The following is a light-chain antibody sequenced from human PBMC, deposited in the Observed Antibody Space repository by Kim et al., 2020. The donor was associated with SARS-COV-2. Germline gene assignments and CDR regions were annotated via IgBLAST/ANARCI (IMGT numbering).Light chain of an antibody. CDR1: QNINIK. CDR3: QQYNNWPPTT. CDR2: ATS. Sequence: SPGERGPLSCRASQNINIKLAWYQPKVGQAPRLLIYATSTRATGIPARFSGGGSGTEFTLTINSLQSEDSAVYYCQQYNNWPPTTFGQGTKLEIK. V-gene: IGKV3D-15*01. J-gene: IGKJ2*01.